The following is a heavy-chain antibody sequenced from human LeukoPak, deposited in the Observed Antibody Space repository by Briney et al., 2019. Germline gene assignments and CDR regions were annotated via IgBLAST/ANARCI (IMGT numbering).Heavy chain of an antibody. V-gene: IGHV4-59*01. CDR1: GGSISRYY. CDR3: ARVNKAFDI. J-gene: IGHJ3*02. CDR2: IYYSAYT. Sequence: SETLSLTCTLPGGSISRYYWSWIRQPPGRGLEYVADIYYSAYTKYSASLQSRDTISVSTSKNQFSLQLSSVTAADTAIYYWARVNKAFDIWGQGTMVTVSS. D-gene: IGHD1/OR15-1a*01.